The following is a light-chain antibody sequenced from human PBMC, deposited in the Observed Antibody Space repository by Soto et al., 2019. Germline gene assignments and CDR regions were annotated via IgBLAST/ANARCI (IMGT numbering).Light chain of an antibody. CDR2: KAS. V-gene: IGKV1-5*03. CDR3: QHCDSYWT. CDR1: QSISTS. J-gene: IGKJ1*01. Sequence: DIQMTQSPSTLSASVGDRVTITCRASQSISTSLAWYQQKPGKAPKVLIYKASSLESGVPSRFSGSGSGTEFTLTISSLQPDDFGTYYCQHCDSYWTFGQGTKVEIK.